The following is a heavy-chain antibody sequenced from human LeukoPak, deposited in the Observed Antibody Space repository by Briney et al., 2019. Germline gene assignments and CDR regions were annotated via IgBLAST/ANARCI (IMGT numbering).Heavy chain of an antibody. CDR1: GGSISTYY. V-gene: IGHV4-59*01. Sequence: SETLSLTCTVSGGSISTYYRSWIRQPPGKGLEWIGYIYYSGSTNYNHALKSRVTISVDTSKNQFSLKLSSVTAADTAVYYCARSHSVWTSFDYWGQGTLVTVSS. CDR2: IYYSGST. CDR3: ARSHSVWTSFDY. D-gene: IGHD3/OR15-3a*01. J-gene: IGHJ4*02.